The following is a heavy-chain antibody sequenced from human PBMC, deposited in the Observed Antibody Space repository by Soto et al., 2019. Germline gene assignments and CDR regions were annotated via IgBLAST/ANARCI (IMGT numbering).Heavy chain of an antibody. J-gene: IGHJ4*02. Sequence: GASVKVSCKASGYTFTSYAMHWVRQAPGQRLEWMGWINTGNGNTKCSQKFQGRVTITRDTSASTAYMELSSLRSEDTAVYYCARDYTWYWGQGTLVTVSS. CDR3: ARDYTWY. CDR1: GYTFTSYA. V-gene: IGHV1-3*04. D-gene: IGHD2-2*02. CDR2: INTGNGNT.